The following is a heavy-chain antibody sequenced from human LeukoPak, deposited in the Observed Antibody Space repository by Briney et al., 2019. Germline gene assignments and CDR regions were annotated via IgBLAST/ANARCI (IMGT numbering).Heavy chain of an antibody. J-gene: IGHJ4*02. D-gene: IGHD2-21*02. CDR2: IKQDGSAK. Sequence: GSLRFSCGASGFTLRSNWMTWVRQAPGRGLEWVASIKQDGSAKYYVDSVKGRFTISRDNARNSLSLQMNSLGVEDTAVYFCARWGQTSGYYYVDNWGQGTLVTVSS. CDR3: ARWGQTSGYYYVDN. CDR1: GFTLRSNW. V-gene: IGHV3-7*01.